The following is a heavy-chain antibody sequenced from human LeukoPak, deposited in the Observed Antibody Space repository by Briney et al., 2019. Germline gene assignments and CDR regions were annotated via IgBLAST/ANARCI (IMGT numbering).Heavy chain of an antibody. CDR1: GGSFSGYY. CDR3: ARVYYSNSYDYWYFDL. CDR2: INHSGST. D-gene: IGHD6-13*01. J-gene: IGHJ2*01. V-gene: IGHV4-34*01. Sequence: SETLSLTCAVYGGSFSGYYWSWIRQPPGKGLEWIGEINHSGSTNYNPSLKSRVTISVDTSKNQFSLKLTSVTAADTAVYYCARVYYSNSYDYWYFDLWGRGTLVTVSS.